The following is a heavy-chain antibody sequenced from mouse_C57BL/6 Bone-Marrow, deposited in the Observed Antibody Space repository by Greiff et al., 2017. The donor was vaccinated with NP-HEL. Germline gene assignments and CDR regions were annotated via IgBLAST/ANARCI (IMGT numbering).Heavy chain of an antibody. D-gene: IGHD1-1*01. V-gene: IGHV5-9*01. CDR3: ARHTTTVVAHWYFDV. CDR1: GFTFSSYT. Sequence: EVKLMESGGGLVKPGGSLKLSCAASGFTFSSYTMSWVRQTPEKRLEWVATISGGGGNTYYPDSVKGRFTISRDNAKNTLYLQMSSLRSEDTALYYCARHTTTVVAHWYFDVWGTGTTVTVSS. CDR2: ISGGGGNT. J-gene: IGHJ1*03.